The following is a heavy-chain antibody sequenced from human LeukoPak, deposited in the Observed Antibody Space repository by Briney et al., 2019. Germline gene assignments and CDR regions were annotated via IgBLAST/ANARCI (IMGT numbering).Heavy chain of an antibody. J-gene: IGHJ5*02. CDR2: INPNSGGT. V-gene: IGHV1-2*02. CDR1: GYTFTSYA. Sequence: GASVKVSCKASGYTFTSYAMNWVRQAPGQGLEWMGWINPNSGGTKYAQKFQGRVTMTRDTSSSTAYMELSRLRSDDTAVYYCARDSDPCSGGRCFYFGNNWFGPWGQGTLVTVSS. CDR3: ARDSDPCSGGRCFYFGNNWFGP. D-gene: IGHD2-15*01.